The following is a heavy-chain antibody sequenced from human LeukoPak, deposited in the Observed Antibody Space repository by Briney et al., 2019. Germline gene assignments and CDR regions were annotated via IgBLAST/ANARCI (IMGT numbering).Heavy chain of an antibody. J-gene: IGHJ4*02. CDR2: INPNSGGT. V-gene: IGHV1-2*02. Sequence: ASVKVSCKASGYTFTGYYMHWARQAPGQGLEWMGWINPNSGGTNYAQKFQGRVTMTRDTSISTAYMELSRLRSDDTAVYYCARGSDYYDSSGLFDYWGQGTLVTVSS. CDR1: GYTFTGYY. D-gene: IGHD3-22*01. CDR3: ARGSDYYDSSGLFDY.